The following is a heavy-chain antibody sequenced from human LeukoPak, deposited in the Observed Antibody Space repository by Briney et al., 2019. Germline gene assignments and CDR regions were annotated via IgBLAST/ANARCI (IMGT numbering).Heavy chain of an antibody. CDR1: GFTFSSYA. V-gene: IGHV3-23*01. J-gene: IGHJ4*02. CDR2: ISGSGGST. Sequence: GGSLRLSCAASGFTFSSYAMSWVRQAPGKGLEWVSAISGSGGSTYYADSVKGRFTISRDNSKNTLYLQMNSLRAEDTAVYYCAIQYSSGWYGYWGQGTLVPVSS. D-gene: IGHD6-19*01. CDR3: AIQYSSGWYGY.